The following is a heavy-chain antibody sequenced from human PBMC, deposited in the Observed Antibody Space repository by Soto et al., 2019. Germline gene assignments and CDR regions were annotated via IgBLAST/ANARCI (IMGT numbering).Heavy chain of an antibody. CDR2: IYYSGST. CDR3: ARAGSRKSSGSYYFDF. J-gene: IGHJ4*02. D-gene: IGHD3-22*01. CDR1: GGSISSGDGDYY. V-gene: IGHV4-30-4*01. Sequence: PSETLSLTCTVSGGSISSGDGDYYWSWIRQPPGKGLEWIGYIYYSGSTYYNPSLKSRVTIAADTSKNQFSLKLSSVTAADTAVYYCARAGSRKSSGSYYFDFWGQGTPVTVSS.